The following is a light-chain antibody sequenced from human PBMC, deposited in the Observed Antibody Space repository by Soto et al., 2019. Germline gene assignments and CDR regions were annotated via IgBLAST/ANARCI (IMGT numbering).Light chain of an antibody. Sequence: QSALTQPASVSGSPGQSVTISCSGSSSDVGAYNYVSWYQRHPGKAPKLMIYDVTNRPSGVSNRFSGSKSGNTASLTISGLQAEDVADYFCSSYTSSSTVVFGGGTKLTVL. V-gene: IGLV2-14*01. CDR3: SSYTSSSTVV. J-gene: IGLJ3*02. CDR2: DVT. CDR1: SSDVGAYNY.